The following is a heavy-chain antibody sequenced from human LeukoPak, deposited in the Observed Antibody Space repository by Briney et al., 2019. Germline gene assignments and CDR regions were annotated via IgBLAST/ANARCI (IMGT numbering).Heavy chain of an antibody. V-gene: IGHV4-4*02. J-gene: IGHJ4*02. CDR1: VGSTSSANW. CDR2: FSHSVIT. Sequence: SETLSLTCAVSVGSTSSANWWGWARQPPGKGRQWIGEFSHSVITNNKPSLRRRVTLSVETSKNMYSMSLHTVCASDTALYYCARASDDYVWGSYMSNFDYWGQGTLVTVSS. CDR3: ARASDDYVWGSYMSNFDY. D-gene: IGHD3-16*01.